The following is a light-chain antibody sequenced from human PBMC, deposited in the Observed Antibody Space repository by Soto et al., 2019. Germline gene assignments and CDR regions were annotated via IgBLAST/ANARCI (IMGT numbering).Light chain of an antibody. CDR3: QQYNNWPLT. J-gene: IGKJ1*01. CDR1: QTVSSN. V-gene: IGKV3-15*01. CDR2: GAS. Sequence: EIVLTQSPGTLSLYPGERATLTCRASQTVSSNYLAWFQQRPGQAPRVLIYGASTRATGIPARFTGSGSGTEFTLTISSLQSEDFAVYYCQQYNNWPLTFGQGTKVDI.